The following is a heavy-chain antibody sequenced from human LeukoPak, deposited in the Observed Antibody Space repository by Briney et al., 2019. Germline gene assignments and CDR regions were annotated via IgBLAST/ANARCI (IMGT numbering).Heavy chain of an antibody. Sequence: GESLRLSCSASGFTFSTYAMHWVRQAPGKGLEYVSVISSDGYGTYYADSVKGRFTISRDNSKNTLYLQMSSLRAEDTAVYYCVKGAVTVTAGYFDLWGRGTLVTVSP. CDR2: ISSDGYGT. J-gene: IGHJ2*01. CDR3: VKGAVTVTAGYFDL. CDR1: GFTFSTYA. D-gene: IGHD2-21*02. V-gene: IGHV3-64D*09.